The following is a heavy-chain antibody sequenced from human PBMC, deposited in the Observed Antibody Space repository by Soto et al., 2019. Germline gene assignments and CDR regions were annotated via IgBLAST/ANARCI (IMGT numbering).Heavy chain of an antibody. Sequence: SETLSLTCTVSGGSISSGDYYWSWIRQPPGKGLEWIGYIYYSGSTYYNPSPKSRVIISVDTSKNQFSLKLSSVTAADTAVYYLSRDHIAAAAFDFCGQVSLVIVYS. CDR3: SRDHIAAAAFDF. D-gene: IGHD6-13*01. J-gene: IGHJ4*02. CDR1: GGSISSGDYY. CDR2: IYYSGST. V-gene: IGHV4-30-4*01.